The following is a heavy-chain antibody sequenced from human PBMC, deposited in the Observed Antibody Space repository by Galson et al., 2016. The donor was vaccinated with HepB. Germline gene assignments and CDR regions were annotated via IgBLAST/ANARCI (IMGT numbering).Heavy chain of an antibody. CDR1: GFNVTNNH. CDR3: ARDSYCGGDCFFSPFDV. D-gene: IGHD2-21*02. Sequence: SLRLSCAASGFNVTNNHMTWVRQAPGKGLEWISVIYGGGASYYADSVKGRFTIYRDNSQNLVYLQMESLSAEDTAVYFCARDSYCGGDCFFSPFDVWGRGTMVVVSA. V-gene: IGHV3-53*01. CDR2: IYGGGAS. J-gene: IGHJ3*01.